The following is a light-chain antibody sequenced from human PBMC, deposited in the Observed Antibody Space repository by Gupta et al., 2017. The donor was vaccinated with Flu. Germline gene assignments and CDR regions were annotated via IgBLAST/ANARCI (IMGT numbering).Light chain of an antibody. Sequence: ERVTITCRASQSIRNWLAWWHQKPGQAPRLLINKATNLESGVPSRFSGSDSGTEFILTINNLQPDDFGIYYCQHYNSYTEFVFGPGTKVDL. CDR1: QSIRNW. V-gene: IGKV1-5*03. CDR3: QHYNSYTEFV. CDR2: KAT. J-gene: IGKJ3*01.